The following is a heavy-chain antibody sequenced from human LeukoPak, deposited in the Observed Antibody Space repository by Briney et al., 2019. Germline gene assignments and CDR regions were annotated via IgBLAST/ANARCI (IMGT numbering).Heavy chain of an antibody. CDR2: MDNSGST. CDR3: AREPTYYYDSSGSDY. D-gene: IGHD3-22*01. Sequence: MASETLSLTCTVSGGSISSGSYYSGWLRQPPGKGLEWFVEMDNSGSTNYNPSLKSRVTIAGYTSKNQFSLKLSSVTAADTAVYYCAREPTYYYDSSGSDYWGQGTLVTVSS. J-gene: IGHJ4*02. CDR1: GGSISSGSYY. V-gene: IGHV4-39*07.